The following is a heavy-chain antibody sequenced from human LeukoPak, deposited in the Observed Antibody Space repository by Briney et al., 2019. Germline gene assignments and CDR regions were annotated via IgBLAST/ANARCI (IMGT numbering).Heavy chain of an antibody. D-gene: IGHD3-9*01. J-gene: IGHJ4*02. Sequence: PGRSLRLSCAASGFTFSSYGMHWVRQAPGKGLEWVAVISYDGTNKYYADSVKGRFTISRDNSKNTLYLQMNSLRAEDTAVYYCAKDIRYEVYFDYWGQGTLVTVSS. CDR3: AKDIRYEVYFDY. CDR2: ISYDGTNK. CDR1: GFTFSSYG. V-gene: IGHV3-30*18.